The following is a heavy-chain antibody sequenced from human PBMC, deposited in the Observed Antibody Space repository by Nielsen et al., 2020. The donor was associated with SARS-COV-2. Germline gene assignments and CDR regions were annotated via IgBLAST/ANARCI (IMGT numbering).Heavy chain of an antibody. Sequence: WIRQAPGKGLEWIGEINHSGSTNYNPSLKSRVTISVDTSKNQFSLKLSSVTAADTAVYYCASQDRWGTDDYWGQGTLVTVSS. J-gene: IGHJ4*02. D-gene: IGHD3-16*01. CDR2: INHSGST. V-gene: IGHV4-34*01. CDR3: ASQDRWGTDDY.